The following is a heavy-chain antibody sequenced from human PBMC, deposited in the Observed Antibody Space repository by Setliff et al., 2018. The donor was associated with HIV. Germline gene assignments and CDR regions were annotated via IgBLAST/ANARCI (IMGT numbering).Heavy chain of an antibody. J-gene: IGHJ4*01. CDR2: IGSSNHGI. Sequence: GGSLRLSCAASGFNFRSYGMTWVRQAPGKGLDWVAHIGSSNHGIHYTASVQGRFTVSRDNANNLLFLQMNNLRVEDTAVYYCASFFGDYGYWGHGTPVTVSS. D-gene: IGHD3-10*01. CDR3: ASFFGDYGY. V-gene: IGHV3-48*04. CDR1: GFNFRSYG.